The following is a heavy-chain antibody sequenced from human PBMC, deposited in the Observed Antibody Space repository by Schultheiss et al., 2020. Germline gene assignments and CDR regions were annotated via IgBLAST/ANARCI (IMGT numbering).Heavy chain of an antibody. CDR1: GGSISSSSYY. V-gene: IGHV4-39*07. CDR2: IYYSGTT. CDR3: ARARGSIDKNGVYYYYYGMDV. Sequence: SETLSLTCTVSGGSISSSSYYWGWIRQHPGKGLEWIGYIYYSGTTAYNPSLKSRVTISVDTSKNQFSLKLSSVTAADTAVYYCARARGSIDKNGVYYYYYGMDVWGQGTTVTVSS. J-gene: IGHJ6*02. D-gene: IGHD3-16*01.